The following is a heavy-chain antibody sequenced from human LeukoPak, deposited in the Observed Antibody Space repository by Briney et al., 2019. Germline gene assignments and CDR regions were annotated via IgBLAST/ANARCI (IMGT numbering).Heavy chain of an antibody. D-gene: IGHD6-13*01. CDR2: INHSGST. CDR3: ATDAGIAAARGDYYYGMDV. J-gene: IGHJ6*02. V-gene: IGHV4-34*01. CDR1: GGSFSGYY. Sequence: PSETLSLTCAVYGGSFSGYYWSWIRQPPGKGLEWIGEINHSGSTNYNPSLKSRVTISVDTSKNQFSLKLSSVTAADTAVYYCATDAGIAAARGDYYYGMDVWGQGTTVTVSS.